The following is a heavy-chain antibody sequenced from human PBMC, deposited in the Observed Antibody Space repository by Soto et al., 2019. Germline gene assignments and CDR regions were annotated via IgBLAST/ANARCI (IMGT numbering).Heavy chain of an antibody. D-gene: IGHD6-19*01. Sequence: GASVKVSCKASRVAFSKFIVTWVRQAPGLGLEWVGGIIPIFGAANYAQKFQGRVTITADESTSTSYKEVNNLRSEDTAVYYCAKVRYSSPMGYYYGMDVWGQGTTVTVPS. CDR2: IIPIFGAA. V-gene: IGHV1-69*13. CDR1: RVAFSKFI. J-gene: IGHJ6*02. CDR3: AKVRYSSPMGYYYGMDV.